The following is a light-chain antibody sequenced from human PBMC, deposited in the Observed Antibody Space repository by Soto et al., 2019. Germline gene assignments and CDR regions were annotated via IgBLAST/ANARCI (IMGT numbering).Light chain of an antibody. V-gene: IGLV2-14*01. J-gene: IGLJ3*02. Sequence: QSALTQPASVSGSPGQSITISCTGTSSDVGGSKYVSWYQQPPGKAPRIIIYDVSDRPSGVSYRFSGSKSGNTASLTISGLQAEDEADYYCGSYTIFNTMVFGGGTQLTVL. CDR1: SSDVGGSKY. CDR2: DVS. CDR3: GSYTIFNTMV.